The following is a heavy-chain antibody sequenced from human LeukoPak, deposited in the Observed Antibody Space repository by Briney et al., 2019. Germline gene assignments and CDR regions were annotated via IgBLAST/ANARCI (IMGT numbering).Heavy chain of an antibody. Sequence: SETLSLTCTVSGGSISSSSYYWGWLRQPPGKGLEWIGGIFYTGTTFYIPSLKSRLTISVDTSKNQFSLRLTSVTAADTAVYYCARHAPSYDYYGSGGYYMDVWGTGTTVTISS. CDR3: ARHAPSYDYYGSGGYYMDV. V-gene: IGHV4-39*01. J-gene: IGHJ6*03. D-gene: IGHD3-10*01. CDR1: GGSISSSSYY. CDR2: IFYTGTT.